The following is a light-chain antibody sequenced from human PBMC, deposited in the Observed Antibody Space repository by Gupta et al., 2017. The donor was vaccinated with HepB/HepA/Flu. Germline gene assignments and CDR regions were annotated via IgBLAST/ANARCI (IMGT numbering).Light chain of an antibody. Sequence: EMVMTQSPATLSVSPGERATLSCRASQSVGGNLAWYQQKPGQAPRLLIYDASTRATGIPARFSGSVSGTEFTLTISSLQSEDSAVYYCQQYNKWPPWTFGQGTKVEIK. CDR1: QSVGGN. CDR2: DAS. CDR3: QQYNKWPPWT. J-gene: IGKJ1*01. V-gene: IGKV3-15*01.